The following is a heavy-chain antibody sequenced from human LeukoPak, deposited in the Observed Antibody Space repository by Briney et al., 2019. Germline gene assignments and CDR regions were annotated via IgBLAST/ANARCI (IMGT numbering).Heavy chain of an antibody. D-gene: IGHD3-22*01. CDR1: GGSFSGYY. V-gene: IGHV4-34*01. CDR2: INHSGST. CDR3: ARVRPYYYDSSGYYPPDY. J-gene: IGHJ4*02. Sequence: SETLSLTCAVYGGSFSGYYWSWIRQPPGKGLEWIGEINHSGSTNYNPPLKSRVTISVDTSKNQFSLKLSSVTAADTAVYYCARVRPYYYDSSGYYPPDYWGQGTLVTVSS.